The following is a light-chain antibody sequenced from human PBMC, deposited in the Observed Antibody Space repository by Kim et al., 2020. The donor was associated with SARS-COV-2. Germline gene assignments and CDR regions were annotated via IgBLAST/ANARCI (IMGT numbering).Light chain of an antibody. CDR2: DNN. Sequence: QSVLTQPPSVSAAPGQKVTISCSGSNSNIGNNYVSWYQQLPGTAPKLLIYDNNKRPSGIPDRFSGSKSDTSATLGITGLQTGDEDDYYCGTWDSSLRGAVFGGGTQLTVL. CDR3: GTWDSSLRGAV. CDR1: NSNIGNNY. V-gene: IGLV1-51*01. J-gene: IGLJ7*01.